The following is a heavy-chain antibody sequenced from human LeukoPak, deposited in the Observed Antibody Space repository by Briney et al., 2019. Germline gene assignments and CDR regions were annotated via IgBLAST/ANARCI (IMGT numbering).Heavy chain of an antibody. CDR3: AKDGYDSSGYFFDY. CDR1: GFSFSGSA. D-gene: IGHD3-22*01. CDR2: IRYDGSNK. Sequence: GGSLRLSCAASGFSFSGSALHWVRQAPGKGLEWVAFIRYDGSNKYYADSVKGRFTISRDNSKNTLYLQMNSLRAEDTAVYYCAKDGYDSSGYFFDYWGQGTLVTVSS. V-gene: IGHV3-30*02. J-gene: IGHJ4*02.